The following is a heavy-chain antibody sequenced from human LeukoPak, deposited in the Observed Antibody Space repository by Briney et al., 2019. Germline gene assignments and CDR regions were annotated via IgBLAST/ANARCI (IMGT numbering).Heavy chain of an antibody. V-gene: IGHV4-34*01. J-gene: IGHJ4*02. CDR2: INHSGST. D-gene: IGHD3-22*01. CDR3: ARGANYYDSSGYSATFDY. CDR1: GGSFSGYY. Sequence: SETLSLTCAVYGGSFSGYYWSWIRQPPGKGLEWIGEINHSGSTNYNPSLRSRVTISLDTSKNQFSLKLSSVTAADTAVYYCARGANYYDSSGYSATFDYWGQGTLVTVSS.